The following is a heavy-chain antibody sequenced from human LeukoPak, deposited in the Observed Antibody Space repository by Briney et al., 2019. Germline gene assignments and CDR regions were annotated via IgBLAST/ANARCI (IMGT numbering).Heavy chain of an antibody. D-gene: IGHD5-18*01. CDR2: IGTSSTYI. V-gene: IGHV3-21*01. J-gene: IGHJ4*02. CDR1: GFTFSSYG. Sequence: GGSLRLSCAASGFTFSSYGMSWVRQAPGKGLEWVSSIGTSSTYIYYADSVKGRFTISRDNAKNSLYLQMNSLRAEDTAVYYCAREYSSGYGFDYWGQGTPVTVSS. CDR3: AREYSSGYGFDY.